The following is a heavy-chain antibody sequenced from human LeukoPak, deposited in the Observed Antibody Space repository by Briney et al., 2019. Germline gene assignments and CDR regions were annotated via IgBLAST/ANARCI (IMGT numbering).Heavy chain of an antibody. Sequence: GESLKISCKGSGYRFTNYWIGWVRQMSGKRLEWMGIIYPGDSDTRYRPSFQGQVTISVDKSISTAHLQWSSLKASDTAMYYCARRTTGRKGFDYWVQGTMVSVSS. CDR2: IYPGDSDT. J-gene: IGHJ4*02. V-gene: IGHV5-51*01. D-gene: IGHD1-1*01. CDR1: GYRFTNYW. CDR3: ARRTTGRKGFDY.